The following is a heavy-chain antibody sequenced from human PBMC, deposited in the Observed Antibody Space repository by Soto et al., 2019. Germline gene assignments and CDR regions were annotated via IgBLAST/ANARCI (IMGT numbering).Heavy chain of an antibody. Sequence: SETLSLTCTVSGGSISSGDYYWSWIRQPPGKGLEWIGYIYYSGSTYYNPSLKSRVTISVDTSKNQFSLKLSSVTAADTAVYYCARDLYGQVGMDVWGQGTTVTVSS. CDR3: ARDLYGQVGMDV. V-gene: IGHV4-30-4*01. J-gene: IGHJ6*02. CDR1: GGSISSGDYY. D-gene: IGHD3-10*01. CDR2: IYYSGST.